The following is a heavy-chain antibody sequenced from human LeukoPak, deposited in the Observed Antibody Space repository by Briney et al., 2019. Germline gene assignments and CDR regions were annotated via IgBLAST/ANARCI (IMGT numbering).Heavy chain of an antibody. CDR2: IYYSGST. Sequence: PSETLSLTCTVSGGSISSSSYYWGWIRQPPGKGLEWIGSIYYSGSTYYNPSLKSRVTISVDTSKNQFSLKLSSVTAADTAVYYCARQGGSGWIKRAEYFQHWGQGTLVTVSS. D-gene: IGHD6-19*01. CDR3: ARQGGSGWIKRAEYFQH. CDR1: GGSISSSSYY. V-gene: IGHV4-39*01. J-gene: IGHJ1*01.